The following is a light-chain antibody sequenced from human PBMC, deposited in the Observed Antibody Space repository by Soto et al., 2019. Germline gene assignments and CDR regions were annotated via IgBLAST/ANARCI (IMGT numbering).Light chain of an antibody. CDR1: QFVSSR. CDR2: YTS. Sequence: DIVVTQSPATLSASPGERVTLSCRASQFVSSRLAWYQRRPGQVPRLLIYYTSTRAPGISAMFSGSGSGTEFTLTISSLQSEDFAVYYCQEYIRWPPGMFGPGTKVDIK. J-gene: IGKJ1*01. V-gene: IGKV3-15*01. CDR3: QEYIRWPPGM.